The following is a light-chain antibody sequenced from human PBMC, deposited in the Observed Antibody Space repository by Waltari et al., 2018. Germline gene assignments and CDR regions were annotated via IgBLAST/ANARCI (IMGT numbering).Light chain of an antibody. CDR2: WAS. CDR1: LSVLHSSNNKNY. V-gene: IGKV4-1*01. Sequence: DIVMTQSPDSLAVSLGERATINCKSSLSVLHSSNNKNYIAWYQHKPGQPPKLLIHWASTRESGVPDRFSGSGSGTDFTLTISSLQAEDVAIYYCQQYHTSPFTFGPGTKVDI. J-gene: IGKJ3*01. CDR3: QQYHTSPFT.